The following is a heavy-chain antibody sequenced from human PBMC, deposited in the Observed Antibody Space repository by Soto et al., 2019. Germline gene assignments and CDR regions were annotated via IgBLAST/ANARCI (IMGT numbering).Heavy chain of an antibody. CDR3: ARRYGYSFDY. V-gene: IGHV4-59*08. D-gene: IGHD1-1*01. CDR1: GGSISIYY. Sequence: SETLSLTCTVSGGSISIYYWSWIRQPPGKGLEWIGYIYYSGSTNYNPSLKSRVTISVDTSKNQFSLKLSSVTAADTAVYYCARRYGYSFDYCGQGTLVTVSS. CDR2: IYYSGST. J-gene: IGHJ4*02.